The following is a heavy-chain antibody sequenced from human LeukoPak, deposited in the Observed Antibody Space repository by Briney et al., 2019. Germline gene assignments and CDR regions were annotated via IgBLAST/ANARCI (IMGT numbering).Heavy chain of an antibody. CDR2: IMANSGRT. V-gene: IGHV3-23*01. CDR3: VKGGYDYVEVAYFDF. CDR1: VFSFNNYA. J-gene: IGHJ4*02. D-gene: IGHD3-16*01. Sequence: GGALRLSRAASVFSFNNYAMSWVRPAPGKGLERVSIIMANSGRTFFADSVKGRFTSSREKSKNTLYLQMNSLRVEGTVVYYCVKGGYDYVEVAYFDFWGQGTLVTVSS.